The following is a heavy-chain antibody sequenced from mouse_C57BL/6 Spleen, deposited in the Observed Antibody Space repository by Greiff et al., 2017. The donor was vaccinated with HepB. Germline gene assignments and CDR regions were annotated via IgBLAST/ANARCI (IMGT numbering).Heavy chain of an antibody. CDR3: ARGGIYYDYDGFAY. D-gene: IGHD2-4*01. CDR2: IYPGSGST. CDR1: GYTFTSYW. Sequence: VQLQQPGAELVKPGASVKMSCKASGYTFTSYWINWVKQRPGQGLEWIGDIYPGSGSTNYNEKFKSKATLTVDTSSSTAYMQLSSLTSEDSAVYYGARGGIYYDYDGFAYWGQGTLVTVSA. V-gene: IGHV1-55*01. J-gene: IGHJ3*01.